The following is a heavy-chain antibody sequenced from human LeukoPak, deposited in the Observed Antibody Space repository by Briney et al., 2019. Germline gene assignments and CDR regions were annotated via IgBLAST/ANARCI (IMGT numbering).Heavy chain of an antibody. CDR2: IDYSVST. V-gene: IGHV4-39*07. CDR1: GDSSSNSIYY. J-gene: IGHJ4*02. Sequence: SETLSLTCTVSGDSSSNSIYYWGWIRQPPGKGLEWIGSIDYSVSTYYNPSLKSRATISIDASKNQFSLKLSSVTAADTAVYYCAREYTLYRSGWFLDYWGQGTVVTVSS. CDR3: AREYTLYRSGWFLDY. D-gene: IGHD6-19*01.